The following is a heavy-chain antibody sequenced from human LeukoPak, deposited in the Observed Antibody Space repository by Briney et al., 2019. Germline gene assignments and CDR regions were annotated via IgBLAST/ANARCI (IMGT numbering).Heavy chain of an antibody. V-gene: IGHV3-43*02. J-gene: IGHJ4*02. Sequence: GGSLRLSCAASGFTFDDYAMHWVRQAPGKGLELVSLISGDGGSTYYADSVKGRFTISRDNSKNSLYPQMNSLRTEDTALYYCAKDVRDGYNYPDYWGQGTLVTVSS. CDR1: GFTFDDYA. CDR3: AKDVRDGYNYPDY. D-gene: IGHD5-24*01. CDR2: ISGDGGST.